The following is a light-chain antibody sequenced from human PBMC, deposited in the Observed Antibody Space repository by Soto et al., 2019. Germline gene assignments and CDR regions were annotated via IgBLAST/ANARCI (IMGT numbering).Light chain of an antibody. Sequence: DIQMTQSPSTLSASVGDRVTITCRASQTVSSWLAWYQQKPGKAPKLLIYDVSSLESGVPSRFSGSGSGTEFTLTFSSLQPDDFATYYCQQYYSYSRTFGQGTKVDIK. CDR1: QTVSSW. CDR2: DVS. CDR3: QQYYSYSRT. V-gene: IGKV1-5*01. J-gene: IGKJ1*01.